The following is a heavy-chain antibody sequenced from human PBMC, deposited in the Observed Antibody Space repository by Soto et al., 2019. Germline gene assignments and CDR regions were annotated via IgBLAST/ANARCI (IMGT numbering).Heavy chain of an antibody. V-gene: IGHV3-30-3*01. Sequence: QVQLVESGGGVVQPGRSLRLSCAASGFTFSSYAMHWVRQAPGKGLEWVAVISYDGSNKYYADSVKGRFTISRDNSKNTLYLQMNSLRAEDTAVYYCAREEVRIQGTTGFDYWGQGTLVTVSS. D-gene: IGHD1-1*01. CDR1: GFTFSSYA. CDR2: ISYDGSNK. CDR3: AREEVRIQGTTGFDY. J-gene: IGHJ4*02.